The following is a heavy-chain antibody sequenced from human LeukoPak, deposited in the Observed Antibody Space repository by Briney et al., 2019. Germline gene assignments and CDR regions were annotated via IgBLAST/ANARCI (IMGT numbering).Heavy chain of an antibody. CDR3: AKDLSYYDFWSGYHNVHDALDI. D-gene: IGHD3-3*01. CDR1: GFTFSSYA. J-gene: IGHJ3*02. Sequence: GGSLRLSCAASGFTFSSYAMSWVRQAPGKGLEWVSAISGSGGSTYYADSVKGRFTISRDNSKNTLYLQMNSLRAEDTAVYYCAKDLSYYDFWSGYHNVHDALDIWGQGTMVTVSS. CDR2: ISGSGGST. V-gene: IGHV3-23*01.